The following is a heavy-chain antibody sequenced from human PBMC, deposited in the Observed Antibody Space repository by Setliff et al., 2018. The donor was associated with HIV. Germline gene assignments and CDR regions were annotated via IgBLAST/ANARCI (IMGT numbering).Heavy chain of an antibody. D-gene: IGHD2-21*02. V-gene: IGHV4-4*07. CDR3: ARSSRVNCGGDCYLFDY. J-gene: IGHJ4*02. Sequence: PSETLSLTCTVSGGSITSYYWNWIRQSPGKGLEWIGRIQTSGRTNNNPSLKSRVTMSVDTSKNQFSLILTSVTAADTAVYYCARSSRVNCGGDCYLFDYWGQGTPVTVSS. CDR2: IQTSGRT. CDR1: GGSITSYY.